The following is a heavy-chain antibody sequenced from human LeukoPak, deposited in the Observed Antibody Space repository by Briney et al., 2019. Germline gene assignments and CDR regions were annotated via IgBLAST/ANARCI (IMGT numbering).Heavy chain of an antibody. V-gene: IGHV4-39*01. J-gene: IGHJ4*02. Sequence: SETVSLTCNVSGGSISSSSYYWAWIRQPPGKGLEWIGSIYYSGSTYYNPSLESRATMSVDTSKNQFSLKMISVTAADTSVFYCARLSSWYEPIDCWGQGTLVTVSS. CDR3: ARLSSWYEPIDC. CDR1: GGSISSSSYY. CDR2: IYYSGST. D-gene: IGHD6-13*01.